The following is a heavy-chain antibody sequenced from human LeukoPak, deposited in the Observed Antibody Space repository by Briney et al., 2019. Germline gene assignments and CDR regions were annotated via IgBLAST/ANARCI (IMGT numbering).Heavy chain of an antibody. V-gene: IGHV4-34*01. CDR1: GGSFSGYY. D-gene: IGHD1-26*01. Sequence: SETLSLTCAVYGGSFSGYYWSWIRQPPGKGLEWIGEINHSGSTYYNPSLKSRVTISVDTSKNQFSLKLSSVTAADTAVYYCARLGRIVGASFDYWGQGTLVTVSS. CDR3: ARLGRIVGASFDY. CDR2: INHSGST. J-gene: IGHJ4*02.